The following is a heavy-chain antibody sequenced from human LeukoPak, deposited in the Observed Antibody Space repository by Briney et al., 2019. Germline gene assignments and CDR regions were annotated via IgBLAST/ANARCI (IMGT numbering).Heavy chain of an antibody. J-gene: IGHJ5*02. CDR1: GGSISSGNYY. D-gene: IGHD3-10*01. V-gene: IGHV4-31*03. Sequence: PQTLSLTCTVFGGSISSGNYYWSWIRQHPGKGLEWIGYIYYSGSTYYNPSLKSRVTISVDTSKNQISLNLSSVTAADTAVYYCARDGGTYYYGSGRDPRFDPWGQGTLVTVSS. CDR2: IYYSGST. CDR3: ARDGGTYYYGSGRDPRFDP.